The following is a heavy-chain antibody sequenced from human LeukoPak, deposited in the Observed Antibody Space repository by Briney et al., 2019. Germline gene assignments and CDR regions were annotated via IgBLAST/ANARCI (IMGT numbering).Heavy chain of an antibody. Sequence: GESLKISCTAFGYSFSNYLIAWVRLVPGKGLEWVSIIYPGDSDPRFNPSFQGHVTLSVDKSINTAYLQWSSLKASDTAMYYCARPRSDSTGYYPSYFDLWGRGTLLTVSS. D-gene: IGHD3-22*01. CDR3: ARPRSDSTGYYPSYFDL. V-gene: IGHV5-51*01. CDR1: GYSFSNYL. J-gene: IGHJ2*01. CDR2: IYPGDSDP.